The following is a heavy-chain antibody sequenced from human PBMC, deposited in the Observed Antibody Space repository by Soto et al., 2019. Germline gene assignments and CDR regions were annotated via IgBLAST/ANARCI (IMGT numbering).Heavy chain of an antibody. CDR1: GYSFTSYW. CDR3: ARPTAGDPYYYDSSGYLGYFDY. Sequence: GESLKISCKGSGYSFTSYWIGWVRQMPGKGLEWMGIIYPGDSDTRYSPSFQGQVTIPADKSISTAYLQWSSLKASDTAMYYCARPTAGDPYYYDSSGYLGYFDYWGQGTLVTVSS. CDR2: IYPGDSDT. V-gene: IGHV5-51*01. J-gene: IGHJ4*02. D-gene: IGHD3-22*01.